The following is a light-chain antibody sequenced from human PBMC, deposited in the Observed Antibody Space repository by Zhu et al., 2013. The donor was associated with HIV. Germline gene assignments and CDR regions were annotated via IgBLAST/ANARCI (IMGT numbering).Light chain of an antibody. J-gene: IGKJ5*01. Sequence: DIVLTQSPDTLSLSPGERATLSCRASQSVGSNYLAWFQQRPGQAPRLLIYGASSRATGVPDRFSGSGSGTDFTLNISGLEPEDFAVYYCQQYGSLPVTFGQGTRLEI. CDR3: QQYGSLPVT. CDR1: QSVGSNY. V-gene: IGKV3-20*01. CDR2: GAS.